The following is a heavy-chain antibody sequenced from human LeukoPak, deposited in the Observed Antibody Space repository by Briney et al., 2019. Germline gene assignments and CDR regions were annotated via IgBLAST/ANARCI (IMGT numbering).Heavy chain of an antibody. V-gene: IGHV4-61*02. Sequence: SQTLSLTCTVSGGSISSGSYYWSWIRQPAGKGLEWIGRIHTSGSTNYNPPLKSRVTISVDTSKNQFSLKLSSVTAADTAVYYCAEGSGSFDYWGQGTLVTVSS. CDR1: GGSISSGSYY. J-gene: IGHJ4*02. D-gene: IGHD5-12*01. CDR2: IHTSGST. CDR3: AEGSGSFDY.